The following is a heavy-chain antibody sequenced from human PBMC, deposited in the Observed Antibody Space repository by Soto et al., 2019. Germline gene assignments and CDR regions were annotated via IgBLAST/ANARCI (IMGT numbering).Heavy chain of an antibody. CDR3: ARGITGTFSDVENFDY. CDR2: MNPNSGNT. Sequence: GASVKVSCKASGYTFTSYDVNWVRQATGQGPEWMGWMNPNSGNTGYAQKFQGRVTMTRNTSISTAYMELSSLRSEDTAVYYCARGITGTFSDVENFDYWGQGTLVTVSS. J-gene: IGHJ4*02. CDR1: GYTFTSYD. D-gene: IGHD1-20*01. V-gene: IGHV1-8*01.